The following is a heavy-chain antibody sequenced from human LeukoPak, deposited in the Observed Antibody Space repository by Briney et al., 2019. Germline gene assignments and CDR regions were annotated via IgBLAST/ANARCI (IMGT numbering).Heavy chain of an antibody. CDR3: ARGGYCSGGSCGPPFGHYYYGMDV. V-gene: IGHV1-2*02. J-gene: IGHJ6*04. CDR2: INPNSGGT. D-gene: IGHD2-15*01. CDR1: GYTLTGYY. Sequence: GASVKVSCKASGYTLTGYYMHWVRQAPGHGLEWMGWINPNSGGTHYAQRLQGRVTMTRDTSISTAYMELSRQRSDDTAVYYCARGGYCSGGSCGPPFGHYYYGMDVWGEGATVTVSS.